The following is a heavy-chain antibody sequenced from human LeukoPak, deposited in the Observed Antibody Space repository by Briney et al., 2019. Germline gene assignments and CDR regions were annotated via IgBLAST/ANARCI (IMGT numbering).Heavy chain of an antibody. J-gene: IGHJ4*02. CDR3: ARRITMIVVVIPDTYYFDY. V-gene: IGHV3-7*01. D-gene: IGHD3-22*01. Sequence: GGSLRLSCAASGFTFSSYWMSWVRQAPGKGLEWVANIKQDGSEKYYVDSVKGRFTISRDNAKNSLYLQMNSLRAEDTAVYYCARRITMIVVVIPDTYYFDYWGQGTLVTVSS. CDR1: GFTFSSYW. CDR2: IKQDGSEK.